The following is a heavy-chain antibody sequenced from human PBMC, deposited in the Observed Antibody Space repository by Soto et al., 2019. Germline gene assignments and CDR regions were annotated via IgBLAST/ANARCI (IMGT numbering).Heavy chain of an antibody. CDR3: AKDWVGGSNKYYFEY. CDR2: IAHHGLKE. Sequence: QVQLVESGGGEVRPGRSLRLSCVASGFTFRDYGMHWVRQAPGKGLEWVAGIAHHGLKEHYADSVKGRSIISRDNSKKTVYLQLNSLRGDDTAVYYCAKDWVGGSNKYYFEYWGQGTLVTVSS. D-gene: IGHD1-26*01. J-gene: IGHJ4*02. CDR1: GFTFRDYG. V-gene: IGHV3-30*18.